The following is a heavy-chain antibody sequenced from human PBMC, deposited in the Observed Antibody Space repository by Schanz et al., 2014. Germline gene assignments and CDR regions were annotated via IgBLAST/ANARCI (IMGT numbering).Heavy chain of an antibody. V-gene: IGHV3-74*01. Sequence: EVQLVESGGGLVQPGGSLRLSCAASGFTLSTNVVHWVRQAPGKGLVWVSRISRDGWTTTYADSVRGRFTISRDNAENTLSLQMNSLGAEDTAVYYCARPIYDLWSGSFDYWGQGTLVTVSS. CDR1: GFTLSTNV. CDR3: ARPIYDLWSGSFDY. CDR2: ISRDGWTT. D-gene: IGHD3-3*01. J-gene: IGHJ4*02.